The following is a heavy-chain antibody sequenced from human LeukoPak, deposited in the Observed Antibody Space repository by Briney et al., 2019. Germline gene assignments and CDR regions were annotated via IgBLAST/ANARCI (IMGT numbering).Heavy chain of an antibody. CDR1: GGSFSGYY. V-gene: IGHV4-34*12. CDR2: IIHSGRT. J-gene: IGHJ4*02. CDR3: ARRTVRGVIKY. D-gene: IGHD3-10*01. Sequence: SETLSLTCAVYGGSFSGYYWSWIRQPPGKGLEWIGEIIHSGRTNYNPSLTGRVTISVDTSKNQFSLKLSSVTAADTAVYYCARRTVRGVIKYWDQGSLVTVSS.